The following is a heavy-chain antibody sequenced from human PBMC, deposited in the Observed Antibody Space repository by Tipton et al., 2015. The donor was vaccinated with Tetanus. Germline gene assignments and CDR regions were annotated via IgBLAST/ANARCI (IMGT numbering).Heavy chain of an antibody. J-gene: IGHJ4*02. Sequence: SLRLSCAASEFTFSDYYMSWIRQAPGKGLEWVSYISSSGSTIYYADSVKGRFTISRDNAKNSLYLQMNSLRAEDTAVYYCARAYQDSSGYYPGTTFDYWGQGTLVTVSS. CDR1: EFTFSDYY. V-gene: IGHV3-11*01. CDR2: ISSSGSTI. D-gene: IGHD3-22*01. CDR3: ARAYQDSSGYYPGTTFDY.